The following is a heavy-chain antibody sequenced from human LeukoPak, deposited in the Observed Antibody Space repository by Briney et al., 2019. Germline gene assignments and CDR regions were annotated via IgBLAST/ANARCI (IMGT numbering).Heavy chain of an antibody. D-gene: IGHD6-19*01. V-gene: IGHV3-9*01. J-gene: IGHJ4*02. Sequence: PGRSLRLSCAASGFTFDDYAMHWVRQAPGKGLEWVSGISWNSGSIGYADSVKGRFTISRDNAKNSLYLQMNSLRAEDTALYYCAKGTEAGPFDYWGQGTLVTVSS. CDR3: AKGTEAGPFDY. CDR1: GFTFDDYA. CDR2: ISWNSGSI.